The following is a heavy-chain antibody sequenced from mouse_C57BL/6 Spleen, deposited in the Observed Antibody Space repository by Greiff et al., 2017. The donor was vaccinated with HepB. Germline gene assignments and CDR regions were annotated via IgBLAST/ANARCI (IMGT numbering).Heavy chain of an antibody. CDR2: IRSKSSNYAT. J-gene: IGHJ3*01. V-gene: IGHV10-3*01. CDR3: VRGPAWFAY. CDR1: GFTFNTYA. Sequence: EVQLVESGGGLVQPKGSLKLSCAASGFTFNTYAMNWVSQVPGKGLEWVARIRSKSSNYATYYADSVKDRFTISRDDSQSMLYLQMNNLKTEDTAMYYCVRGPAWFAYWGQGTLVTVSA.